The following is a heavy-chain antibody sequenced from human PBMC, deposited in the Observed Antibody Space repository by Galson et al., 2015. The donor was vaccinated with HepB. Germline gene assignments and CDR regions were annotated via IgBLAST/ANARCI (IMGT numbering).Heavy chain of an antibody. CDR1: GFTFSSYA. D-gene: IGHD2-15*01. J-gene: IGHJ6*02. V-gene: IGHV3-23*01. Sequence: SLRLSCAASGFTFSSYAMSWVRQAPGKGLEWVSTFSSSGGRTYYADSVKGRFTISRDNSKNTLYLQMNSLRAEDTAVYFCAKGRHCSGGSCYHYYGMDVWGQGTTVTVSS. CDR3: AKGRHCSGGSCYHYYGMDV. CDR2: FSSSGGRT.